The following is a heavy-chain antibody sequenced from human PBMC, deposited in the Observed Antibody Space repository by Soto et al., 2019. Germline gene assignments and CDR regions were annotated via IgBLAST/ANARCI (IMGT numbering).Heavy chain of an antibody. CDR1: SGSISTNSYL. CDR2: ILYSGDT. Sequence: SETLSLTCSVSSGSISTNSYLWGWIRQPPGKGLEWIGAILYSGDTYYSESLKSRVTMSVDTAKNQFSLKLNSVTAADTAVYYCARQGRNTKIVILRHYATDFWGQGTAVTVSS. J-gene: IGHJ6*02. CDR3: ARQGRNTKIVILRHYATDF. D-gene: IGHD3-22*01. V-gene: IGHV4-39*01.